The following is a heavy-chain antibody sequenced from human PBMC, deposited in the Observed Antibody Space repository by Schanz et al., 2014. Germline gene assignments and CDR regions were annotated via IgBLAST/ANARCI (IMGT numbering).Heavy chain of an antibody. J-gene: IGHJ4*02. D-gene: IGHD6-19*01. Sequence: QVQLVESGGGVVQPGGSLRLSCAASGFTFSSYGIHWVRQAPDKGLEWVSFTRYDGVNKYYADSVKGRFTISRDNSKNTVYLQMNSLRTEDTAVYYCAKAYSSGWYDLDSWGQGTLVTVSS. CDR2: TRYDGVNK. V-gene: IGHV3-30*02. CDR3: AKAYSSGWYDLDS. CDR1: GFTFSSYG.